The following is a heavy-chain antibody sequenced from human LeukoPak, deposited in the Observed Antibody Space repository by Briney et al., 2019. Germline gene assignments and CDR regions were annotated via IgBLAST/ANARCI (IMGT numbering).Heavy chain of an antibody. Sequence: PSETLSLTCAVYGGSFSGYYWSWIRQPPGKGLEWIGEINHSGSTNYNPSLKSRVTISVDMSKNQFSLKLSSVTAADTAVYYCARVLFKLVGRHPWYFDLWGRGTLVTVSS. V-gene: IGHV4-34*01. J-gene: IGHJ2*01. D-gene: IGHD6-13*01. CDR1: GGSFSGYY. CDR3: ARVLFKLVGRHPWYFDL. CDR2: INHSGST.